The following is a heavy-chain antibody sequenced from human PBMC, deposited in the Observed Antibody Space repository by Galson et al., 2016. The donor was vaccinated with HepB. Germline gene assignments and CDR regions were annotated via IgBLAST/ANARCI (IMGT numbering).Heavy chain of an antibody. CDR2: ISTDGIRR. CDR3: ARVLSHGMDV. Sequence: SLRLSCAASGFTFGDYYMSWIRQPPGKGLEWVSLISTDGIRRHYGESVEGRFTVSRDNVKNSLYLYINNPRADDTAVYYCARVLSHGMDVWGQGTTVIVSS. V-gene: IGHV3-11*01. CDR1: GFTFGDYY. J-gene: IGHJ6*02.